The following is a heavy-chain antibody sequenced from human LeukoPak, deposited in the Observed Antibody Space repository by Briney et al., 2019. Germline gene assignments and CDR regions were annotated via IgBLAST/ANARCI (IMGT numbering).Heavy chain of an antibody. J-gene: IGHJ4*02. CDR3: ARSPNGGDQVDY. Sequence: PETLSLTCAVYGGSFSGYYWSWIRQPPGKGLEWIGEINHSGSTNYNPSLKSRVTISVDTSKNQFSLKLSSVTAADTAVYYCARSPNGGDQVDYWGQGTLVTVSS. V-gene: IGHV4-34*01. CDR1: GGSFSGYY. D-gene: IGHD2-21*02. CDR2: INHSGST.